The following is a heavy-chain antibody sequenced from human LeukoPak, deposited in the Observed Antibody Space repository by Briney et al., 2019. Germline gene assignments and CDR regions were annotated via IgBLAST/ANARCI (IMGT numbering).Heavy chain of an antibody. CDR1: GGSISSYY. CDR2: IYISGST. J-gene: IGHJ3*02. Sequence: SETLSLTCTVSGGSISSYYWSWIRQPAGKGLEWIGRIYISGSTNYNPSLKSRVTMSVDTSKNHFSLKLSSVTAADTAVYYCARETYSFDAFDIWGQGTMVTVSS. CDR3: ARETYSFDAFDI. D-gene: IGHD5-18*01. V-gene: IGHV4-4*07.